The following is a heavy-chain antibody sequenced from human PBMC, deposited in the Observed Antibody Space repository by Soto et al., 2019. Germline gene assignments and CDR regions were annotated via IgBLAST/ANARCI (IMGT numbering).Heavy chain of an antibody. V-gene: IGHV4-61*01. CDR1: GCSVSGGSYY. CDR2: IYFSGRT. Sequence: PSENLYLTSTVSGCSVSGGSYYWNWIRQPPGKGLEWIGYIYFSGRTNYNPSLKSRVTISIDTSKNQFSLKLTSATAADTAVYYCSRDVDFGEEDVWGQGTTVT. D-gene: IGHD4-17*01. CDR3: SRDVDFGEEDV. J-gene: IGHJ6*02.